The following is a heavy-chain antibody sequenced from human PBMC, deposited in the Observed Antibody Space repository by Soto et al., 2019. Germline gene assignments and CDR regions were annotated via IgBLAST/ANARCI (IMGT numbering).Heavy chain of an antibody. CDR3: AITDGSGSRTLDY. V-gene: IGHV4-59*08. Sequence: SETLSLTCTVSGGSISSYYWSWIRQPPGKGLEWIGYIYYSGSTNYNPSLKSRVTISVDTSKNQFSLKLSSVTAADTAVYYCAITDGSGSRTLDYWGQGTLVTVSS. D-gene: IGHD3-10*01. J-gene: IGHJ4*02. CDR2: IYYSGST. CDR1: GGSISSYY.